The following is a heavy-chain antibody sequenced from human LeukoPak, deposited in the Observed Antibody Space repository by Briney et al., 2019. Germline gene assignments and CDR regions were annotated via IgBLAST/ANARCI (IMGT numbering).Heavy chain of an antibody. CDR3: ARETYYDFWSGYLNRENWFDP. CDR1: GGSIRSSYYY. CDR2: IYDSGST. Sequence: SETLSLTCTVSGGSIRSSYYYWGWIRQPPGKGLEWIGSIYDSGSTYYNPSLKSRVTISVDTSKNQFSLKLSSVTAADTAVYYCARETYYDFWSGYLNRENWFDPWGQGTLVTVSS. J-gene: IGHJ5*02. D-gene: IGHD3-3*01. V-gene: IGHV4-39*07.